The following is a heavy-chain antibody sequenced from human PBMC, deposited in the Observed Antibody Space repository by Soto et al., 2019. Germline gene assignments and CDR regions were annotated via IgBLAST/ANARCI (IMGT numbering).Heavy chain of an antibody. V-gene: IGHV1-69*13. J-gene: IGHJ5*02. CDR2: IIPIVETP. CDR3: ARLSRXNYYDTSGFFKDNWFDP. D-gene: IGHD3-22*01. Sequence: SVKVSCKASGGTFNSYDINWVRQAPGQGLEWMGGIIPIVETPKYAQKFQGRVTITADESTNTVYMELSSLRSEDTAIYYCARLSRXNYYDTSGFFKDNWFDPWGQGTLVTVSS. CDR1: GGTFNSYD.